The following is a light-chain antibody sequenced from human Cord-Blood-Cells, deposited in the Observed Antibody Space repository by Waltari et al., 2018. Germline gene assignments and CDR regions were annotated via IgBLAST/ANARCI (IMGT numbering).Light chain of an antibody. CDR1: SRDVGRYHL. Sequence: QSALTQPASVSGSPGQSIPISCTGTSRDVGRYHLVSWYQQHPRKAPKLLIYEVGKRPPGVPKRVAGARSGDTASLTISGLPAEDEAYYYCWSYAGSSTFYVVFGGWTELTVL. CDR2: EVG. V-gene: IGLV2-23*02. CDR3: WSYAGSSTFYVV. J-gene: IGLJ2*01.